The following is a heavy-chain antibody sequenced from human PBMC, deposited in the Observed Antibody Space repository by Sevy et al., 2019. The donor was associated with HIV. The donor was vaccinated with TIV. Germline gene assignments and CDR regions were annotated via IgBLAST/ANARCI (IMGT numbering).Heavy chain of an antibody. D-gene: IGHD3-22*01. CDR1: GFTLRTYA. CDR2: VFKSGVVT. CDR3: AGYRYDSGGCFEAFDN. V-gene: IGHV3-23*01. Sequence: GGSLRLSCVASGFTLRTYAMNWVRQAPGKGLKWVSTVFKSGVVTDYADSVKGRFTIARDNSKNTVYLHMNSLRAEDTGLYVCAGYRYDSGGCFEAFDNWGQGTMVTVSS. J-gene: IGHJ3*02.